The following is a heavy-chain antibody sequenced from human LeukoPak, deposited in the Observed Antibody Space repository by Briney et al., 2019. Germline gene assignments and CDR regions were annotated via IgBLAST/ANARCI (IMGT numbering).Heavy chain of an antibody. CDR3: ARGQWLPVFDF. V-gene: IGHV4-59*01. D-gene: IGHD3-22*01. J-gene: IGHJ4*02. CDR2: FYHSGST. Sequence: GSLRLSCAAAGLTITSYTMNWVRQAPGKGLEWIGYFYHSGSTNYNPSLKSRVTISVDTSKNHFSLKLSSVTAADTAVYYCARGQWLPVFDFWGQGTLVTVSS. CDR1: GLTITSYT.